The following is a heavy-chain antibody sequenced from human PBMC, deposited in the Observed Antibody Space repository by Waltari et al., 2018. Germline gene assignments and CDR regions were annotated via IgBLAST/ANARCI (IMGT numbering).Heavy chain of an antibody. V-gene: IGHV4-59*01. CDR2: IYYSGST. CDR3: ARELGGYNSSGDYYYYYMDV. J-gene: IGHJ6*03. D-gene: IGHD3-22*01. CDR1: GGSISSYY. Sequence: QVQLQESGPGLVKPSETLSLTCTVSGGSISSYYWSWIRQPPGKGLEWIGYIYYSGSTNYNPSLKSRVTISVDTSKNQFSLKLSSVTAADTAVYYCARELGGYNSSGDYYYYYMDVWGKGTTVTVSS.